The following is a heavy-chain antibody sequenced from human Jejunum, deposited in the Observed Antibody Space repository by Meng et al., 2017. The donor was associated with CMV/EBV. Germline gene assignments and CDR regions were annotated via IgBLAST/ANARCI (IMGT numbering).Heavy chain of an antibody. CDR2: IYSGASST. CDR1: FSNYA. V-gene: IGHV3-23*03. D-gene: IGHD3-22*01. Sequence: FSNYAMSWVRQAPGKGLEWVSVIYSGASSTYYEDSVKGRFTISRDNSKNTLYLQMNSLRAEDTAMYYCAKSRWAYYDSSGYCFDYWGQGTLVTVSS. J-gene: IGHJ4*02. CDR3: AKSRWAYYDSSGYCFDY.